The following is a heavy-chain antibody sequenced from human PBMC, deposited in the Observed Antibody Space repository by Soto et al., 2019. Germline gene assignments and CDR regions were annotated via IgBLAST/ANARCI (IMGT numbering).Heavy chain of an antibody. CDR2: IYYSGGT. CDR1: GAALSSGGYF. J-gene: IGHJ5*02. CDR3: TREQSDDNYFDP. Sequence: SETLSRTCTVSGAALSSGGYFYTWVRQPPGKGLEWLGYIYYSGGTNYNPSLKSRVTISPHKSKSQFSLRLISVTAADTAVYYCTREQSDDNYFDPWDQRALATAAS. V-gene: IGHV4-61*08. D-gene: IGHD6-19*01.